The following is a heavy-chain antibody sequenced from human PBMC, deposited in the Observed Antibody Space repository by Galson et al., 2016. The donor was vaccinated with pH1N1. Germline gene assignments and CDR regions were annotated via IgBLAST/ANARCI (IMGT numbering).Heavy chain of an antibody. D-gene: IGHD6-25*01. J-gene: IGHJ4*02. Sequence: SVKVSCKASRDTFINYAFSWVRQAPGKGLEWMGGIIPILGAPNYARNLQGRVTISTDKSTTTAYMELTGLTSGDTAIYYCARMSSGYNTIDSWGQGTLITVSS. CDR1: RDTFINYA. CDR2: IIPILGAP. CDR3: ARMSSGYNTIDS. V-gene: IGHV1-69*10.